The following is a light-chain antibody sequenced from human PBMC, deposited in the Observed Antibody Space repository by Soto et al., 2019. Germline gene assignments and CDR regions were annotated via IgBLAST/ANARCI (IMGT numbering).Light chain of an antibody. J-gene: IGKJ5*01. Sequence: EIVLTQSPATLSLSPGERATLSCRASPSVNNNLAWYQQKPGQAPRLVIYGAFNRATGIPARFSGSGSGTDFTLTISSLEPEDFAVYYCQQRNIWPPVTFGQGTRLEL. V-gene: IGKV3-11*01. CDR3: QQRNIWPPVT. CDR1: PSVNNN. CDR2: GAF.